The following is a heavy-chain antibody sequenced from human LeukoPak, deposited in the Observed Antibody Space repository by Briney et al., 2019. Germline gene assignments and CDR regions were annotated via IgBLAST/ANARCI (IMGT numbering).Heavy chain of an antibody. CDR3: ASRDPTEGGPSTYYYDSSGWGSFDY. CDR1: GGSTSSTTYY. J-gene: IGHJ4*02. V-gene: IGHV4-39*07. CDR2: IYYSGNT. Sequence: SETLSLTCTVSGGSTSSTTYYWGWIRQPPGKDLEWIGSIYYSGNTYYNPSLKSRVTISVDTSKNQFSLKLSSVTAADTAVYYCASRDPTEGGPSTYYYDSSGWGSFDYWGQGTLVTVSS. D-gene: IGHD3-22*01.